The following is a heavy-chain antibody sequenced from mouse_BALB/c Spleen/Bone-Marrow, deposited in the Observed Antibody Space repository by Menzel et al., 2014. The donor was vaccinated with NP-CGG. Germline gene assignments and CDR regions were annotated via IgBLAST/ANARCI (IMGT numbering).Heavy chain of an antibody. J-gene: IGHJ2*01. CDR2: IVPANGNT. D-gene: IGHD2-4*01. V-gene: IGHV14-3*02. CDR3: ASYDYGYYFDY. Sequence: EVQLQQSGAELVKPGASVKLSCTTSGFNIKDTYMHWVKLRPEQGLEWIGRIVPANGNTKYAPKFQGKATITADTSPNTAYLQLSSLTSEDTAVYFCASYDYGYYFDYWGQGTTLTVSS. CDR1: GFNIKDTY.